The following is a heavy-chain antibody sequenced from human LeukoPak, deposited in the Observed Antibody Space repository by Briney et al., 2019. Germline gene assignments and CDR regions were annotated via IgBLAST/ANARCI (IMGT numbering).Heavy chain of an antibody. CDR1: GYTFTGYY. Sequence: GASVKVSCKASGYTFTGYYMHWVRQAPGQGLEWMGWINPNSGGTNYAQKFQGRVTMTRDTSISTAYMELRRLRSDDTAVYYCARELGIAAAGTWNWFDPWGQGTLVTVSS. CDR2: INPNSGGT. D-gene: IGHD6-13*01. J-gene: IGHJ5*02. V-gene: IGHV1-2*02. CDR3: ARELGIAAAGTWNWFDP.